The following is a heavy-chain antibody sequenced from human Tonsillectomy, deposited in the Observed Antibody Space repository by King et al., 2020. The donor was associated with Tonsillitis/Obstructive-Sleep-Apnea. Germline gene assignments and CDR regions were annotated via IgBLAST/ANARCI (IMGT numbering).Heavy chain of an antibody. V-gene: IGHV5-51*01. CDR2: IYPGDSDT. CDR1: GYSFTSYW. J-gene: IGHJ5*02. D-gene: IGHD2-8*01. Sequence: QLVQSGAEVKKPGECLKISCKGSGYSFTSYWIAWVRQMPGKGLEWVGNIYPGDSDTRYSPSFQGQVTISADKSISTAYLQWSSLKASDTAMYYCARVELPMLPHFGWFDPWGQGTLVTVSS. CDR3: ARVELPMLPHFGWFDP.